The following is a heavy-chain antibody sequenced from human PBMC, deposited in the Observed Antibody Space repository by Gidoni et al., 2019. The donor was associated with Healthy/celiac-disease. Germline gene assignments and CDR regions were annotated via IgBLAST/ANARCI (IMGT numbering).Heavy chain of an antibody. V-gene: IGHV1-69*01. D-gene: IGHD6-19*01. CDR1: AGTFSSYA. J-gene: IGHJ4*02. CDR3: ARDEVAVAGMFDY. Sequence: QVQLGQSGAEVKKPGSSVKVSCKASAGTFSSYAISWVRQAPGQGLEWMGGIIPIFGTANYAQKFQGRVTITADESTSTAYMELSSLRSEDTAVYYCARDEVAVAGMFDYWGQGTLVTVSS. CDR2: IIPIFGTA.